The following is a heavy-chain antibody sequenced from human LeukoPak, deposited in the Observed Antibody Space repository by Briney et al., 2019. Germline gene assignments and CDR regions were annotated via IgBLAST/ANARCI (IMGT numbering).Heavy chain of an antibody. J-gene: IGHJ4*02. D-gene: IGHD3-9*01. CDR2: ISLATGAP. CDR3: ARVDILTGYYFFDS. Sequence: ASVKVSCKASGYTFTNYGISWVRQAPGQGLEWVAWISLATGAPSYAQKFQGRVTLTTDTSTSTAYMELRSLKSDDTAVYYCARVDILTGYYFFDSWGQGTLVTVSS. CDR1: GYTFTNYG. V-gene: IGHV1-18*01.